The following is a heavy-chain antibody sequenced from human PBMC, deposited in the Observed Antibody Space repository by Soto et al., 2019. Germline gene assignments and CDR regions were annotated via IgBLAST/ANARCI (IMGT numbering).Heavy chain of an antibody. CDR3: ARGAMAAQAFDS. D-gene: IGHD2-8*01. V-gene: IGHV4-59*13. J-gene: IGHJ4*02. Sequence: DTLSLTCTVSGDSIRSYYWSWIRQPPGKELEWIGYIYYSGSTNYNPSLKSRVTISADTSKNQFSLKLTSVTAADTAVYYCARGAMAAQAFDSWGQGTLVTVSS. CDR1: GDSIRSYY. CDR2: IYYSGST.